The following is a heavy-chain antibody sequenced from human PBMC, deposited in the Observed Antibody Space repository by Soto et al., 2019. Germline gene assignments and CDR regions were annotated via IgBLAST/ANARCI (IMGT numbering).Heavy chain of an antibody. V-gene: IGHV1-69*01. CDR3: AREIFGVIISGGRDAFDI. Sequence: QVQLVQSGAEVKKPGSSVKASCKASGGTFSTYAISWVRQAPGQGLEWMGWIIPIFGTAKYAQKFQGRVTITADESTSTAYMELSSLRSEDTALYYCAREIFGVIISGGRDAFDIWGQGTMVTVSS. D-gene: IGHD3-3*01. CDR2: IIPIFGTA. J-gene: IGHJ3*02. CDR1: GGTFSTYA.